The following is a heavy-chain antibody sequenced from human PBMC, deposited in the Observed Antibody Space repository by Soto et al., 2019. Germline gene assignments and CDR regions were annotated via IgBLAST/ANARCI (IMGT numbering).Heavy chain of an antibody. J-gene: IGHJ4*02. CDR2: IIPIFGTA. V-gene: IGHV1-69*06. Sequence: QVQPGQSGAAVKKPGSSVKVSCKASGGTFSSYAISWVRQAPGQGLEWMGGIIPIFGTANYGQKFQGRVTSTADKSTSTACRERSSRRSEDTAGYYGAREAKDTARGGWDDGGQGTLGSVST. CDR1: GGTFSSYA. D-gene: IGHD5-18*01. CDR3: AREAKDTARGGWDD.